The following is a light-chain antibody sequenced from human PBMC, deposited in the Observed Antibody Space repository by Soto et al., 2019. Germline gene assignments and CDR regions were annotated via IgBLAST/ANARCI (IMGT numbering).Light chain of an antibody. Sequence: QSVLTQPPSASGTPGQRVTISCSGSSSNIGSNTVNWYQQLPGTAPKVLIYSNNQRPSGVPDRFSGSKSGTSASLAISGLQSEDEADYYCAAWDDSLNGPVFGGGTMLTVL. CDR3: AAWDDSLNGPV. CDR1: SSNIGSNT. J-gene: IGLJ2*01. CDR2: SNN. V-gene: IGLV1-44*01.